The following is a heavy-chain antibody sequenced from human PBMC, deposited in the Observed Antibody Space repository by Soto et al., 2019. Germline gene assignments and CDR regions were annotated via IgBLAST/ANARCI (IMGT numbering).Heavy chain of an antibody. D-gene: IGHD2-8*01. V-gene: IGHV4-34*01. CDR1: GGSFSGYY. Sequence: SETLSLTCAVYGGSFSGYYWSWIRQPPGKGLEWIGEINHSGSTNYNPSLKSRVTISVDTSKNQFSLKLSSVTAADTAVYYCARGNHNCTNGVCYTGYFDYWGQGTLVTVSS. CDR3: ARGNHNCTNGVCYTGYFDY. J-gene: IGHJ4*02. CDR2: INHSGST.